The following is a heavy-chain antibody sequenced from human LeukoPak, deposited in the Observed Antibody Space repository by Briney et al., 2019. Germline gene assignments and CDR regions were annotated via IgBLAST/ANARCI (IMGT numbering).Heavy chain of an antibody. D-gene: IGHD1-26*01. CDR2: IYSGGST. CDR1: GFTVSSNY. CDR3: ARAGETVGGADYAINYFDY. V-gene: IGHV3-53*01. J-gene: IGHJ4*02. Sequence: PGGSLRLSCAASGFTVSSNYMSWVRQAPGKGLEWVSVIYSGGSTYYANSVKGRFTISRDNSKNTLYLQMNSLRAEDTAVYYCARAGETVGGADYAINYFDYWGQGTLVTVSS.